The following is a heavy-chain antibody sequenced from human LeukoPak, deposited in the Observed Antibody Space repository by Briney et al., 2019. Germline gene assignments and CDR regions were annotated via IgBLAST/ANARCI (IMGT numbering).Heavy chain of an antibody. CDR3: ASGSYGSGFYYFYYMDV. CDR1: GFTFSDYY. CDR2: ISSSGSTI. D-gene: IGHD3-10*01. J-gene: IGHJ6*03. Sequence: GGSLRLSCAASGFTFSDYYMSWIRQAPGKGLEWVSYISSSGSTIYYADSVKGRFTISRDNAKNSVSLQMNSPRAEDTAVYYCASGSYGSGFYYFYYMDVWGKGTTVTVSS. V-gene: IGHV3-11*04.